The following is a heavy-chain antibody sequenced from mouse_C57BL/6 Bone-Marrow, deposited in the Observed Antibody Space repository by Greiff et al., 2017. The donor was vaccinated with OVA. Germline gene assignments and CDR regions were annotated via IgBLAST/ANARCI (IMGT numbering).Heavy chain of an antibody. CDR2: ISAGGSYT. Sequence: EVKLVESGGGLVKPGGSLTLSCAASGFTFSSYAMSWVRQTSEKRLEWVATISAGGSYTYYPDNVKGRFTISRDNDKNNLYLQVSHMKSEDTAVYYCARGEQDGYPSAYWGQGTLVTVSA. V-gene: IGHV5-4*03. CDR3: ARGEQDGYPSAY. D-gene: IGHD2-3*01. J-gene: IGHJ3*01. CDR1: GFTFSSYA.